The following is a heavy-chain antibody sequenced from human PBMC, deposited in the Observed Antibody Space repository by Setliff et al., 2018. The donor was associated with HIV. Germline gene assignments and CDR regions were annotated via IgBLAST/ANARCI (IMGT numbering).Heavy chain of an antibody. D-gene: IGHD2-21*01. V-gene: IGHV4-4*08. J-gene: IGHJ4*02. Sequence: ASETLSLTCTVSGGSISSYYWSWIRQPPGKGLEWIGYIYTSGSTNYNPSLKSRVTISVDTSKNQFSLKLSSVTAADTAVYYCARGPSILWWTPHQTPYYFDYWGQGTLVTVS. CDR2: IYTSGST. CDR1: GGSISSYY. CDR3: ARGPSILWWTPHQTPYYFDY.